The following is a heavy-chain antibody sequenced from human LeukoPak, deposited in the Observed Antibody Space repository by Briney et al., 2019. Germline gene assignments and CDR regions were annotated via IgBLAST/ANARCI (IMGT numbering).Heavy chain of an antibody. V-gene: IGHV1-46*01. D-gene: IGHD5-12*01. CDR3: TRDSIVATISHWFDP. CDR1: GYTFTSYY. Sequence: GASVTVSCKASGYTFTSYYMHWVRQAPGQGLEWMGIINPSGGSTSYAQKFQGRVTMTRDTSTSPVYMELSSQRSEDTAVYYCTRDSIVATISHWFDPWGQGTLVTVSS. CDR2: INPSGGST. J-gene: IGHJ5*02.